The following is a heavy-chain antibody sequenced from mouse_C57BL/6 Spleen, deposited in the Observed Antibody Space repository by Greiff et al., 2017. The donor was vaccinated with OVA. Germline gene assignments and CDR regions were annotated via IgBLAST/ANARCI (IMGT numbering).Heavy chain of an antibody. CDR1: GYSITSGSY. V-gene: IGHV3-6*01. Sequence: ESGPGLVKPSQSLSLTCSVTGYSITSGSYWNWLRQSPGNKLEWMGYISYDGSNNYNPSLKNRISITRDTSKNQFFLKLNSVTTEDTATYYCARDVEYSSGHFDYWGQGTTLTVSS. CDR2: ISYDGSN. J-gene: IGHJ2*01. D-gene: IGHD3-2*02. CDR3: ARDVEYSSGHFDY.